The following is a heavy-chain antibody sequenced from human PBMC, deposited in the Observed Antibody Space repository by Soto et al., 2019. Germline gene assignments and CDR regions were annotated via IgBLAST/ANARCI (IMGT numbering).Heavy chain of an antibody. CDR2: IKEDGSDK. CDR3: VGVSLTGS. CDR1: GFPFSSYW. J-gene: IGHJ5*02. V-gene: IGHV3-7*01. D-gene: IGHD3-9*01. Sequence: EVHLVDSGGGLVQPGGSLRLSCVASGFPFSSYWMSWVHQAPGKGLEWVANIKEDGSDKYYVDSVKGRFTISRDNAKNSLYLQMISLRVEDTAVYYCVGVSLTGSWGQGTLVAVSS.